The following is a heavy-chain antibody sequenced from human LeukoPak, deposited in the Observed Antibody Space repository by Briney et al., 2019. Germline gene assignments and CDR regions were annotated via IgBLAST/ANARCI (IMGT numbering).Heavy chain of an antibody. V-gene: IGHV4-39*01. CDR2: VYYTWST. J-gene: IGHJ4*02. Sequence: SENPSPLCSGFGGSVSDSFYYWGWVRPPPGEGVELVANVYYTWSTYYHPRLKSLGTMSVASSKNQFSLEMASVTVADTAIYYCARLTKGRYFDYIFAFWGQGILVTVSS. CDR1: GGSVSDSFYY. D-gene: IGHD3-9*01. CDR3: ARLTKGRYFDYIFAF.